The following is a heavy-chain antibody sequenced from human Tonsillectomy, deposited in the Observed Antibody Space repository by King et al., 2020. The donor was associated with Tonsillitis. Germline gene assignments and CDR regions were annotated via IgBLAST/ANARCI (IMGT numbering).Heavy chain of an antibody. CDR2: ISYDGSNK. CDR1: GFTFSSYA. CDR3: AKSRTPVAESYFDY. Sequence: VQLVESGGGVVQPGRSLRLSCAASGFTFSSYAMHWVRQAPGKGLEWVAVISYDGSNKYYADSVKGRFTISRDNSKNTLYLQMNSLRAEDTAVYYCAKSRTPVAESYFDYWGQGTLVTVSS. J-gene: IGHJ4*02. V-gene: IGHV3-30-3*02. D-gene: IGHD6-19*01.